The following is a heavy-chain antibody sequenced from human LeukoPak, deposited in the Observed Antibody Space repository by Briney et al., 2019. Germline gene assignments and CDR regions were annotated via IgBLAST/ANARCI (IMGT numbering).Heavy chain of an antibody. Sequence: PRGSLRPSPALSVLTLSGDSINCGRQAPGKGLEWVSSISSSSSYIYYADSVKGRFTISRDNAKNSLYLQMNSLRAEDTAVYYYARIGFAYGMVVWGQGTTVTVSS. CDR3: ARIGFAYGMVV. CDR1: VLTLSGDS. CDR2: ISSSSSYI. V-gene: IGHV3-21*01. J-gene: IGHJ6*01.